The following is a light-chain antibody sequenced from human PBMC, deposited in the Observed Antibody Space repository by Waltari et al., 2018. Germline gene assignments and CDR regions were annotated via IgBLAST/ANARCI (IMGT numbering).Light chain of an antibody. CDR3: HQYKSYPIT. CDR1: QDISNL. Sequence: DIQMTQSPSSLSASVGDRVTITCRASQDISNLVAWFQQKQGKAPKSLVYLIATLQSGVPSRFSGSGSGTNFTLTISSLQPEDFATYYCHQYKSYPITFGPGTKVDIK. J-gene: IGKJ3*01. V-gene: IGKV1-16*01. CDR2: LIA.